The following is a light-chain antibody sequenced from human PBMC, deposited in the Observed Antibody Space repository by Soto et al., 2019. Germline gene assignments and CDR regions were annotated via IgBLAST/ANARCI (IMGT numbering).Light chain of an antibody. CDR2: GNI. V-gene: IGLV1-40*01. Sequence: QSVLTQSPSMSGAPGQRVTISCTGSSSDIGAGYDVHWYQQFPGTAPKLLIYGNINRPSGVPDRFSGSKSGTSASLAITGLQAEDEADYYCQSYDSSLGGSKGVFGGGTKVTVL. CDR1: SSDIGAGYD. CDR3: QSYDSSLGGSKGV. J-gene: IGLJ3*02.